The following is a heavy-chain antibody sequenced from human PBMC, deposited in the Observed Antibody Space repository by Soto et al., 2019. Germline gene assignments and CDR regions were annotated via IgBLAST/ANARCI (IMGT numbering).Heavy chain of an antibody. Sequence: PSETLSLTCTVSGGSISSGDYYWSWIRQPPGKGLEWIGYIYYSGSTYYNPSLKSRVTISVDTSKNQFSLKLSSVTAADTAVYYCARTYYYDSSGYSFDYWGQGTLVTVS. CDR3: ARTYYYDSSGYSFDY. CDR2: IYYSGST. D-gene: IGHD3-22*01. CDR1: GGSISSGDYY. V-gene: IGHV4-30-4*01. J-gene: IGHJ4*02.